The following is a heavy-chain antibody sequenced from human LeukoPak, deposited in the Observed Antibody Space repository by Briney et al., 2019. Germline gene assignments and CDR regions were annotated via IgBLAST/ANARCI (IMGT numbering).Heavy chain of an antibody. Sequence: GGSLRLSCAASGFTFGSYAMYWVRQAPGRGLEWVSGISGSGGSTFYADSVKGRFTISSDNSENTVYLQMNSLRADDTAVYYCAKTTAGYSSGRYPGWPVDYWGQGTLVTVSS. CDR3: AKTTAGYSSGRYPGWPVDY. J-gene: IGHJ4*02. D-gene: IGHD6-19*01. V-gene: IGHV3-23*01. CDR1: GFTFGSYA. CDR2: ISGSGGST.